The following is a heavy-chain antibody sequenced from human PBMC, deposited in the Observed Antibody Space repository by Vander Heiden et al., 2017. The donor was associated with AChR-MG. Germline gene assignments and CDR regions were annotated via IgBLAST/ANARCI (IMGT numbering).Heavy chain of an antibody. V-gene: IGHV3-33*01. J-gene: IGHJ6*02. CDR3: V. Sequence: QVQLVESGGGVVQPGRSLRLSCAASGFTFSSYGMPWVRQAPGKGLEWVAVLWYDGSNKYYADSVKGRFTIAVSGRHDPYDSSGYYYVDYYYYYGMDVWGQGTTVTVSS. D-gene: IGHD3-22*01. CDR1: GFTFSSYG. CDR2: LWYDGSNK.